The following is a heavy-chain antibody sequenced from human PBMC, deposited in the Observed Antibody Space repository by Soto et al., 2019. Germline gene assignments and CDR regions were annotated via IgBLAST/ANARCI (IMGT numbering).Heavy chain of an antibody. CDR1: GGSISSGAYY. J-gene: IGHJ1*01. CDR3: AIYDSSGSRGFQH. Sequence: PSETLSLTCTVSGGSISSGAYYWSWIRQHPGKGLELIGYIYYSGSTYYNPSLKSRVTISVDTSKNQFSLKLSSVTAADTAVYYCAIYDSSGSRGFQHWGQGTLVTVS. V-gene: IGHV4-31*03. D-gene: IGHD3-22*01. CDR2: IYYSGST.